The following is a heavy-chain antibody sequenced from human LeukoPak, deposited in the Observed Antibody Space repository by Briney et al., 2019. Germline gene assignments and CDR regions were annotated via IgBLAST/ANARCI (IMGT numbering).Heavy chain of an antibody. D-gene: IGHD2-21*02. Sequence: SETLSLTCSVSGGSISSNNYYWGWIRQPPGKGLEWIGSIFYSGSTYYNPSLKSRATISVDTSENQFSLKLSSVTAADTAVYYCARLGYCGGDCYFWGQGTLVTVSS. J-gene: IGHJ4*02. CDR3: ARLGYCGGDCYF. V-gene: IGHV4-39*01. CDR1: GGSISSNNYY. CDR2: IFYSGST.